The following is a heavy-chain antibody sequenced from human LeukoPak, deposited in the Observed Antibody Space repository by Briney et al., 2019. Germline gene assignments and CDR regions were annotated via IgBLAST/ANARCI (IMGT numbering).Heavy chain of an antibody. CDR2: INHSGST. CDR3: ARRILLWLGELLPE. J-gene: IGHJ4*02. Sequence: SETLSLTCAVYGGSFSGYYWSWIRQPPGKGLEWIGEINHSGSTNYNPSLKRRVTISVDTSKNQLSLKLSSVTAADTAVYYCARRILLWLGELLPEWGQGTLVTVSS. V-gene: IGHV4-34*01. D-gene: IGHD3-10*01. CDR1: GGSFSGYY.